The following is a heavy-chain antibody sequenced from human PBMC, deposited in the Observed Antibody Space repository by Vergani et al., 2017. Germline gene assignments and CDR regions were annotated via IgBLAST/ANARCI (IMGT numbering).Heavy chain of an antibody. V-gene: IGHV3-23*04. CDR2: ISATGDENT. J-gene: IGHJ4*02. D-gene: IGHD4-17*01. CDR1: GLPVSGFAFNTYA. CDR3: AIAPATYYGDYAEY. Sequence: RLVQSGGGLAHPGGSLRLSCAASGLPVSGFAFNTYAMIWVRQAPGKGLEWVSGISATGDENTDYADSVKGRFTISRDKSKNTLYLQMNSLRAEDTAVYYCAIAPATYYGDYAEYWVQGTLVTVSS.